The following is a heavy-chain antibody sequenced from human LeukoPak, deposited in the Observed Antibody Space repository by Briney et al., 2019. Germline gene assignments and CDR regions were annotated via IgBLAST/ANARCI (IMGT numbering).Heavy chain of an antibody. CDR2: ISSSGSTI. Sequence: PGGSLRLSCAAPGFTFSDYYMSWIRQAPGKGLEWVSYISSSGSTIYYADSVKGRFTISRDNAKNSLYLQMNSLRAEDTAVYYCARGAREDSSSSYYYYYYYMDVWGKGTTVTVSS. CDR1: GFTFSDYY. D-gene: IGHD6-6*01. CDR3: ARGAREDSSSSYYYYYYYMDV. J-gene: IGHJ6*03. V-gene: IGHV3-11*04.